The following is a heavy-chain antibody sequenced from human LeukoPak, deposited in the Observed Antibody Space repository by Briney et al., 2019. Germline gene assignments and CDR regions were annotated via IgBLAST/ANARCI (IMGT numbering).Heavy chain of an antibody. CDR3: AKVRTFFGSGIDF. CDR1: GVTFSSYA. CDR2: ISGSGGST. Sequence: PGGSLSLSCAAPGVTFSSYALSWVRQAPGKGLEWVSHISGSGGSTYSADSVKGRFTISRDNSKNTLYLQMNSLRAEDTAIYYCAKVRTFFGSGIDFSGQGTLVTVSS. J-gene: IGHJ4*02. D-gene: IGHD3-10*01. V-gene: IGHV3-23*01.